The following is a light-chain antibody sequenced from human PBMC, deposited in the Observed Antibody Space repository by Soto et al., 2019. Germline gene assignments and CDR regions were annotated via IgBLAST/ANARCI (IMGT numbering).Light chain of an antibody. CDR2: DVS. CDR1: SSDVGGYNY. CDR3: SSYTSTYV. V-gene: IGLV2-14*01. J-gene: IGLJ1*01. Sequence: QSALTQPASVSGSPGQAITISCTGTSSDVGGYNYVSWYQQHPGKAPKLMIYDVSNRPSGVSNRFSGSKSGNTASLTISGPKAEDEAVYSCSSYTSTYVFGPGTQVT.